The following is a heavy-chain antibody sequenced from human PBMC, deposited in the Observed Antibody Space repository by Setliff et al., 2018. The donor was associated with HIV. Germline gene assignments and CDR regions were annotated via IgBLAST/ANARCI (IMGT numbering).Heavy chain of an antibody. CDR2: IYTSGST. CDR1: GGSISSYY. V-gene: IGHV4-4*08. D-gene: IGHD6-19*01. Sequence: PSETLSLTCTVSGGSISSYYWSWIRQPPGKGLEWIGSIYTSGSTNYNPSLKSRLTISLDTKNQFSLKLSSVTAADTAVYYCARGVPAVTGYHFDYWGQGTLVTVSS. J-gene: IGHJ4*02. CDR3: ARGVPAVTGYHFDY.